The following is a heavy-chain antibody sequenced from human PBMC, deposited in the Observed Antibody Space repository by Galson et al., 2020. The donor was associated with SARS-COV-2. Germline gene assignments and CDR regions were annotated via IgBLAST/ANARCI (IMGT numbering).Heavy chain of an antibody. J-gene: IGHJ6*03. CDR3: ARLITMFRGVIIRPTNPYCYHMDV. Sequence: SETLSLTCNVSGVSISSSSYHWAWIRQPPGKGLEWIGHIYYNGDTYYKPSLRSRIIISGDTSKNQFSLSLRSVTAADTAVYYCARLITMFRGVIIRPTNPYCYHMDVWGKGTTVTVSS. CDR2: IYYNGDT. CDR1: GVSISSSSYH. D-gene: IGHD3-10*01. V-gene: IGHV4-39*01.